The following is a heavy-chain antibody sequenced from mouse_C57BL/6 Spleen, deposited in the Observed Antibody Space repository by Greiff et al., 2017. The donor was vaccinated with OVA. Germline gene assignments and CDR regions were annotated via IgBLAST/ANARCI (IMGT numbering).Heavy chain of an antibody. CDR2: IDPSDSYT. D-gene: IGHD1-1*01. Sequence: QVQLQQPGAELVKPGASVKLSCKASGYTFTSYWMQWVKQRPGQGLEWIGEIDPSDSYTNYNQKFKGKATLTVDTSSSTAYMQLSSLTSEDSAVYYCARRTTVVVGNFDYWGQGTTLTVSS. V-gene: IGHV1-50*01. CDR1: GYTFTSYW. J-gene: IGHJ2*01. CDR3: ARRTTVVVGNFDY.